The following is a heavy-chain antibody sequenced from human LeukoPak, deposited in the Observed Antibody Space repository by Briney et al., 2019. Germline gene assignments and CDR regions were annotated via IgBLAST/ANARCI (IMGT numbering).Heavy chain of an antibody. Sequence: ASVKVSCKASGYTFTSYGISWVRQAPGQGLEWMGGIIPIFGTANYAQKFQGRVTITADESTSTAYMELSSLRSEDTAVYYCARRRMVRGDNWFDPWGQGTLVTVSS. V-gene: IGHV1-69*13. D-gene: IGHD3-10*01. CDR1: GYTFTSYG. CDR2: IIPIFGTA. J-gene: IGHJ5*02. CDR3: ARRRMVRGDNWFDP.